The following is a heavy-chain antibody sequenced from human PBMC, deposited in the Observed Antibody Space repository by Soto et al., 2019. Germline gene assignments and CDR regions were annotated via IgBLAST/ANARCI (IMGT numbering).Heavy chain of an antibody. CDR3: AKKVVGYSGYHDY. V-gene: IGHV3-23*01. J-gene: IGHJ4*02. Sequence: EVQLLESGGGLVQPGGSLRLSCAASGFTFSSYAMSWVRQAPGKGLEWVSAISRSGDSTYYADSVKGRFTISRDNSKNTLYLQMNSLRAEDTAVYYCAKKVVGYSGYHDYWGQRTLVTVSS. CDR1: GFTFSSYA. CDR2: ISRSGDST. D-gene: IGHD5-12*01.